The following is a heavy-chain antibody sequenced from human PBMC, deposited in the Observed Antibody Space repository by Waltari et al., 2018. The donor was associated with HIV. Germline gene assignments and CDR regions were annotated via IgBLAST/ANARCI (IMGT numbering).Heavy chain of an antibody. D-gene: IGHD1-26*01. Sequence: QVQLQESGPGLVKPSQTLSLTCTVSGGSISSGSYYWSWIRQPAGKGLEWIGRIYTSGSTNYNPSLKRRVTISVYTSKNQFSLKLSSVTAADTAVYYCARLPYSGSYYFDYWGQGTLVTVSS. V-gene: IGHV4-61*02. CDR3: ARLPYSGSYYFDY. CDR1: GGSISSGSYY. CDR2: IYTSGST. J-gene: IGHJ4*02.